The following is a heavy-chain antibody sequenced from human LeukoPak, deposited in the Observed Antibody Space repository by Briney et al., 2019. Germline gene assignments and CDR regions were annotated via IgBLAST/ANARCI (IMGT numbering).Heavy chain of an antibody. J-gene: IGHJ4*02. CDR2: ISSSSRTI. Sequence: PGGSLRLSCAASGFTFSSYSMNWVRQAPGKGLEWVSYISSSSRTIYYADSVKGRFTISRDNAKNSLYLQMNSLRAEDTAVYYCAKARYSGYDSFDYWGQGTLVTVSS. CDR3: AKARYSGYDSFDY. V-gene: IGHV3-48*01. D-gene: IGHD5-12*01. CDR1: GFTFSSYS.